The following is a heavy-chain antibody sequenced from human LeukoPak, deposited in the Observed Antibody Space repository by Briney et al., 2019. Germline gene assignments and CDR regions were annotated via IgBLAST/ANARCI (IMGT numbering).Heavy chain of an antibody. CDR1: GFIFSNYG. CDR2: ISYDGSKE. Sequence: GGSLRLSCAASGFIFSNYGIHWVRQAPGKGLEWVAVISYDGSKEYYADSVKGRFTMSRENSKNTVSLQMNSLRAEDTAIYDCAKARVDTSMVSVDYWGQGTLVTVSS. J-gene: IGHJ4*02. D-gene: IGHD5-18*01. CDR3: AKARVDTSMVSVDY. V-gene: IGHV3-30*18.